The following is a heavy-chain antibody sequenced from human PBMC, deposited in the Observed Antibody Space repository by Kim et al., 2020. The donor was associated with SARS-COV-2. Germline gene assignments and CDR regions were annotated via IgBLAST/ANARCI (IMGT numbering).Heavy chain of an antibody. Sequence: GGSLRLSCAASGFTFSSYAMHWVRQAPGKGLEWVAVISYDGSNKYYADSVKGRFTISRDNSKNTLYLQMNSLRAEDTAVYYCARALTSGYSQDHWGQGTLVTVSS. CDR2: ISYDGSNK. V-gene: IGHV3-30*04. CDR3: ARALTSGYSQDH. CDR1: GFTFSSYA. J-gene: IGHJ4*02. D-gene: IGHD5-12*01.